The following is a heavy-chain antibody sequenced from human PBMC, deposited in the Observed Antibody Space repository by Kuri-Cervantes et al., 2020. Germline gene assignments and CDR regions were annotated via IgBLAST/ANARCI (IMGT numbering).Heavy chain of an antibody. CDR1: GFTFSSYS. CDR2: ISSSSSTI. V-gene: IGHV3-48*04. CDR3: ARIPVSGSYYAGGYFDY. Sequence: GGSLRLSCAASGFTFSSYSMNWVRQAPGKGLEWVSYISSSSSTIYYADSVKGRFTISRDNAKNSLYLQMNSLRAEDTAVYYCARIPVSGSYYAGGYFDYWGQGTPVTVSS. J-gene: IGHJ4*02. D-gene: IGHD1-26*01.